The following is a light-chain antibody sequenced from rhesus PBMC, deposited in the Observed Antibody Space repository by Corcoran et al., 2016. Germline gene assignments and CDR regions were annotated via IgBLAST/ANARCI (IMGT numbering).Light chain of an antibody. CDR3: QQYSSSPFT. V-gene: IGKV1-22*01. CDR2: KGS. J-gene: IGKJ3*01. Sequence: DIQMTQSPSSLSASVGDTVTITCRASQSISSCLAWYQQKPGKAPKLLIYKGSTLQSGVPSRFSGSGSGTDFTRTISSPQSEDFANYYCQQYSSSPFTFGPGTKLDIK. CDR1: QSISSC.